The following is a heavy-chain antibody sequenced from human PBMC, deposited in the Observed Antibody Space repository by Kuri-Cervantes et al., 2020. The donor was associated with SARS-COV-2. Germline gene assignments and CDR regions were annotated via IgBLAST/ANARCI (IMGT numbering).Heavy chain of an antibody. CDR1: GFSLSTSGMC. V-gene: IGHV2-26*01. J-gene: IGHJ4*02. Sequence: SGPTLVKPTQTLTLTCTFSGFSLSTSGMCVSWIRQPPGKALEWLAHIFSNDEKSYSTSLKSRLTISKDTSKSQVVLTMTNMDPVDTATYYCARSSSGYQPDYWGQGTLVTVSS. CDR3: ARSSSGYQPDY. CDR2: IFSNDEK. D-gene: IGHD3-22*01.